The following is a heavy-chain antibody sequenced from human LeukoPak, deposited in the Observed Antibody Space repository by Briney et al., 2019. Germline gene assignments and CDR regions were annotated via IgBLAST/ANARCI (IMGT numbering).Heavy chain of an antibody. D-gene: IGHD2-21*02. CDR2: INHSGST. Sequence: SETLSLTCAVYGGSFSGYYWSWIRQPPGKGLERIGEINHSGSTNYNPSLKSRVTISVDTSKNQFSLKLSSVTAADTAVYYCAGGAYCGGDCYSYYGMDVWGQGTTVTVSS. CDR3: AGGAYCGGDCYSYYGMDV. CDR1: GGSFSGYY. V-gene: IGHV4-34*01. J-gene: IGHJ6*02.